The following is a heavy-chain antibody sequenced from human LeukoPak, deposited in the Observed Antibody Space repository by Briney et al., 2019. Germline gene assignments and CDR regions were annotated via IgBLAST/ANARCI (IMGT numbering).Heavy chain of an antibody. Sequence: SETLSLTCAVYGGSFSGYYWSWIRQPPGKGLEWIGEINHSGSTNYNPSLKSRVTISVDTSKTQFSLKLTSVTAADTAVYFCARGPYSYDSSGAFDIWGQGTMVTVSS. CDR3: ARGPYSYDSSGAFDI. CDR1: GGSFSGYY. J-gene: IGHJ3*02. V-gene: IGHV4-34*01. D-gene: IGHD3-22*01. CDR2: INHSGST.